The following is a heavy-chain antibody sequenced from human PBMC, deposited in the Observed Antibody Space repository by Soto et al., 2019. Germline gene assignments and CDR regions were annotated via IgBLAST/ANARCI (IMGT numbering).Heavy chain of an antibody. J-gene: IGHJ3*02. CDR2: IYPGDSDT. Sequence: PGESLKISCKCSGYSFTSYWIGWVRQMPGKGLEWMGIIYPGDSDTRYSPSFQGQVTISADKSISTAYLQWSSLKASDTAMYYCARSQIVLMVYENRQDAFDIWGQGTMVTVSS. CDR3: ARSQIVLMVYENRQDAFDI. V-gene: IGHV5-51*01. CDR1: GYSFTSYW. D-gene: IGHD2-8*01.